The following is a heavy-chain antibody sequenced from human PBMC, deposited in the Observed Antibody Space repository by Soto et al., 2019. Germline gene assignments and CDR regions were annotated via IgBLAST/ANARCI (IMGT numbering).Heavy chain of an antibody. CDR3: ARFGTYYDSSGFAY. CDR1: GFTLSHNW. Sequence: HPGGSLRLSCAASGFTLSHNWMHWVRQGPGKGLEWVSRIDSDGTSTTYADSVKGRFTISRDNAKNTLYLQMNSLRAEDTAVYYCARFGTYYDSSGFAYWGQGTLVTVSS. J-gene: IGHJ4*02. V-gene: IGHV3-74*01. D-gene: IGHD3-22*01. CDR2: IDSDGTST.